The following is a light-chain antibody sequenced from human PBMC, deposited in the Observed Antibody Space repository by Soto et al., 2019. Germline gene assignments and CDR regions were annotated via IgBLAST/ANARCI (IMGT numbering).Light chain of an antibody. CDR2: DVS. J-gene: IGLJ2*01. CDR1: SSDIGSYNY. Sequence: QSVLTQPASMSGSPGQSITISCTGSSSDIGSYNYVSWYQQHPGTAPKLLIYDVSYRPSGISDRFSGSKSDNTASLTISGLRPEDETDYYCSSYGASSTLFGGGTKLTVL. V-gene: IGLV2-14*01. CDR3: SSYGASSTL.